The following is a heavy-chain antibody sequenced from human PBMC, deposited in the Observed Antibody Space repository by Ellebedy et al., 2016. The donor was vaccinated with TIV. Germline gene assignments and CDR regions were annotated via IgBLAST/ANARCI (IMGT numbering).Heavy chain of an antibody. CDR1: GGSVSSGSYY. CDR3: ARVGEGWMATKFSGYYFDY. V-gene: IGHV4-61*01. D-gene: IGHD5-24*01. Sequence: SETLSLXXTVSGGSVSSGSYYWSWIRQPPRKGLEWIGYIYYSGSTNYNPSLKSRVTISVDTSKNQFSLKLSSVTAADTAVYYCARVGEGWMATKFSGYYFDYWGQGTLVTVSS. J-gene: IGHJ4*02. CDR2: IYYSGST.